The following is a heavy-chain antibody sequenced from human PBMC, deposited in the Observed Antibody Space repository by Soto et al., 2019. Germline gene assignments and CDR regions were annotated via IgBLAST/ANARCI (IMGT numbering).Heavy chain of an antibody. D-gene: IGHD2-15*01. CDR3: ARDGGNCSGGSCYGADHMDV. CDR2: IHYSGST. V-gene: IGHV4-59*01. Sequence: PSETLSLTCTVSGASFSTYYWSWIRQPPGKGLEWIGYIHYSGSTNYNPSLKSRVTISVDTSKSQFSLKLSSVTAADTAVYYCARDGGNCSGGSCYGADHMDVWGQGTTVTVSS. J-gene: IGHJ6*02. CDR1: GASFSTYY.